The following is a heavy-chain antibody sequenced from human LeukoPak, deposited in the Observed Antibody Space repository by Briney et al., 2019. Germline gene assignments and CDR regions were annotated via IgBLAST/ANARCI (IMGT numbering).Heavy chain of an antibody. V-gene: IGHV3-43*02. CDR3: AKDQAPYYYAPTGYPDY. CDR1: GFSFDDYA. J-gene: IGHJ4*02. D-gene: IGHD3-22*01. CDR2: ISADGDST. Sequence: PGGSLRLPCAAAGFSFDDYAMYWVRQAPGKGLQWVSVISADGDSTYYADSVTGRFTISRDNSKNSLYLQMNSLRSEDTAFYYCAKDQAPYYYAPTGYPDYWGQGTLVTVSS.